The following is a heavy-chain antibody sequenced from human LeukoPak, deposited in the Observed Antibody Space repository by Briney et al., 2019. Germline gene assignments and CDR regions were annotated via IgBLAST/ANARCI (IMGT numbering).Heavy chain of an antibody. V-gene: IGHV3-23*01. J-gene: IGHJ4*02. D-gene: IGHD3/OR15-3a*01. CDR2: ISDSGGST. CDR1: GFTFSSYA. Sequence: GGSLSLSCAASGFTFSSYAMSWVRQPPGKGLEWVSAISDSGGSTYYADSVKGQFTISRDNSKNALYLQMNGLRAEDTAVYYCAKVEDWYFDYWGQGTLVTVSS. CDR3: AKVEDWYFDY.